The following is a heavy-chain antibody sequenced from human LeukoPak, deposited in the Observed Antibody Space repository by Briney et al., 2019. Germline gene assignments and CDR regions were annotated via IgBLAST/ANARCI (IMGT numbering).Heavy chain of an antibody. V-gene: IGHV4-4*07. CDR3: ARAGILWFGENWFDP. Sequence: PSETLSLTCTVSGGSISSYYWSWIRQPAGKGLGWIGRIYTSGSTNYNPSLKSRVTISVDKSKDQFSLKLSSVTAADTAVYYCARAGILWFGENWFDPWGQGTLVTVSS. CDR1: GGSISSYY. J-gene: IGHJ5*02. D-gene: IGHD3-10*01. CDR2: IYTSGST.